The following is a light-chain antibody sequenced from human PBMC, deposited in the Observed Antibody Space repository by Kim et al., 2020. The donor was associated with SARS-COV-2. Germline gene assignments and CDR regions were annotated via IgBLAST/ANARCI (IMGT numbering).Light chain of an antibody. CDR2: QDS. V-gene: IGLV3-1*01. Sequence: VSPGQTASITCSGDKLGDKYACWYQQKPGQSPVLVIYQDSKRPSGIPERFSGSNSGNTATLTISGTQAMDEADYYCQAWDSSTANVFGTGTKVTVL. J-gene: IGLJ1*01. CDR3: QAWDSSTANV. CDR1: KLGDKY.